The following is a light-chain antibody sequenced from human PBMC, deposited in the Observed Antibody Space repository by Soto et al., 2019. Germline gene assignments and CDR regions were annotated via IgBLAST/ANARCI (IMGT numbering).Light chain of an antibody. Sequence: IVMTQSPLSLPVTPGEPASISCRSSQSLLHSNGYNYLDWYLQKPGQSPQLLIYLGSNRASGVPDRFSGSGSGTDFTLRISRVEAEDVGVYYCMQALQTPPTFXQGTKVDIK. J-gene: IGKJ1*01. V-gene: IGKV2-28*01. CDR3: MQALQTPPT. CDR2: LGS. CDR1: QSLLHSNGYNY.